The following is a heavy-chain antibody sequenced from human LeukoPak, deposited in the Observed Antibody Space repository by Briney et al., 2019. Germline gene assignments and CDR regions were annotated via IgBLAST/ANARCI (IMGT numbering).Heavy chain of an antibody. Sequence: GGSLRLSCAASGFTFDDYAMHWVRQAPGKGLERVSGISWNSGSTGYADSVKGRFTISRDNAKNSLYLQMNSLRAVDTALYYCAKGWGAVAVDAFDIWGQGTMVTVSS. V-gene: IGHV3-9*01. CDR1: GFTFDDYA. CDR2: ISWNSGST. CDR3: AKGWGAVAVDAFDI. J-gene: IGHJ3*02. D-gene: IGHD6-19*01.